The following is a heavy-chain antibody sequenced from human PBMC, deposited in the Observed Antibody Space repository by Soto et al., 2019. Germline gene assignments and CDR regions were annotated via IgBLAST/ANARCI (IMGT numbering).Heavy chain of an antibody. CDR1: GGSISSSSYY. Sequence: SETLSLTCTVSGGSISSSSYYWGWIRQPPGKGVEWIGSIYYRGSTYYNPSLKKRVNKTVDTSKNQLSLKLSPLTAADTAVYYCARDGAGSGYFDYWGQGTLVTVSS. V-gene: IGHV4-39*07. D-gene: IGHD3-22*01. CDR3: ARDGAGSGYFDY. CDR2: IYYRGST. J-gene: IGHJ4*02.